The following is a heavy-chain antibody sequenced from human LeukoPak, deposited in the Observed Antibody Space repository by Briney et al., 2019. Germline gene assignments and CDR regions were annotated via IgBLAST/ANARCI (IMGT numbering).Heavy chain of an antibody. D-gene: IGHD4-17*01. CDR3: ARGGDYGFFYFDY. V-gene: IGHV3-21*01. CDR1: GFTFSSYE. J-gene: IGHJ4*02. CDR2: ISSSSSYI. Sequence: PGGSLRLSCAASGFTFSSYEMNWVRQAPGKGLEWISSISSSSSYISYADSVKGRFTISRDNAKNSLYLQMNSLRAEDTAVYYCARGGDYGFFYFDYWGQGTLVTVSS.